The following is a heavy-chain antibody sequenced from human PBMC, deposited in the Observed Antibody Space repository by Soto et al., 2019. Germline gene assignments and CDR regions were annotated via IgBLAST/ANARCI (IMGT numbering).Heavy chain of an antibody. D-gene: IGHD3-3*01. Sequence: GGSLRLSCAASGFTFSSYWMHWVRQAPGKGLVWVSRINSDGSSTSYADSVKGRFTISRDNAKNTLYLQMNSLRAEDTAVYYCARGKGTTYYDFWGKEDSDYYYGMDVWGQGTTVTVSS. V-gene: IGHV3-74*01. CDR2: INSDGSST. J-gene: IGHJ6*02. CDR3: ARGKGTTYYDFWGKEDSDYYYGMDV. CDR1: GFTFSSYW.